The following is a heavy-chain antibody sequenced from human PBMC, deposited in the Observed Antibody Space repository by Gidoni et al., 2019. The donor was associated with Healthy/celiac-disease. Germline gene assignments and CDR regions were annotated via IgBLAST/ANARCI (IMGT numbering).Heavy chain of an antibody. J-gene: IGHJ4*02. CDR1: GGSFSGYY. CDR3: AREPYDYVWGSYRSAGLDY. CDR2: INHSGRT. D-gene: IGHD3-16*02. Sequence: QVQLQQWGAGLLKPSETLSLTCAVYGGSFSGYYWSWIRQPPGKGLAWIGEINHSGRTNYNPSLKGRVTISVDTSKNQFSLKLSSVTAADTAVYYCAREPYDYVWGSYRSAGLDYWGQGTLVTVSS. V-gene: IGHV4-34*01.